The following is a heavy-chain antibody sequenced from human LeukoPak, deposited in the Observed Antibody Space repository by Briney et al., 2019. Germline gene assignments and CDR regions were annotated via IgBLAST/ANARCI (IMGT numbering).Heavy chain of an antibody. CDR2: INSDGSWT. CDR1: GTYW. CDR3: VTFYETY. D-gene: IGHD2/OR15-2a*01. Sequence: GSLRLSCAASGTYWMHWVCQAPGKGLVWVSHINSDGSWTGYADSVKGRFTISKDNAKNTVSLQMNNLRAEDTAVYYCVTFYETYWGRGTLVTVSS. V-gene: IGHV3-74*01. J-gene: IGHJ4*02.